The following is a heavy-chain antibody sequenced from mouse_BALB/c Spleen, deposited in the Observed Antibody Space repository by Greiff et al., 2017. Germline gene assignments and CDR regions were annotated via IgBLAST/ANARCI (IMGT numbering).Heavy chain of an antibody. J-gene: IGHJ4*01. CDR1: GFSFCSFG. D-gene: IGHD3-1*01. V-gene: IGHV5-17*02. CDR3: ARGTAMDY. Sequence: EVKLVESGGGLVQPGGSRTLSCAASGFSFCSFGMHWVRQAPEKGLEWVAYISSGSSTIYDAATVKGRFTISRDNPKNTLFLQMTSLRSEKTAKYYCARGTAMDYWGQGTTVTVSS. CDR2: ISSGSSTI.